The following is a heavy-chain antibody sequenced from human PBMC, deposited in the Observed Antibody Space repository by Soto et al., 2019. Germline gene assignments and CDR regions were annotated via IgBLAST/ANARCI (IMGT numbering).Heavy chain of an antibody. CDR2: INAGNGNT. V-gene: IGHV1-3*01. J-gene: IGHJ6*03. CDR1: GHTFTSYA. Sequence: ASVKVSCKASGHTFTSYAMHWVRQAPGQRLEWMGWINAGNGNTKYSQKFQGRVTITRDTSASTAYMELSSLRSEDTAVYYCATGGVWSGYYDYDYYYMDVWGKGTTVTVSS. CDR3: ATGGVWSGYYDYDYYYMDV. D-gene: IGHD3-3*01.